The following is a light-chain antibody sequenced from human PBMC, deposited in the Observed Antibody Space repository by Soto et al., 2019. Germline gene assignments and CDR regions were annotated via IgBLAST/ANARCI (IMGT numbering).Light chain of an antibody. CDR2: DTS. V-gene: IGKV3-20*01. J-gene: IGKJ4*01. Sequence: EIVLTQSPGTLSLSVGERVTLSCRASQSVSSYLAWYQQTPGQAPRLLIYDTSTRATGTPDKFSGSGSGKDFTLTISRLEPEDFTVYYCQQYGSSPLTFGGGTTVEIK. CDR3: QQYGSSPLT. CDR1: QSVSSY.